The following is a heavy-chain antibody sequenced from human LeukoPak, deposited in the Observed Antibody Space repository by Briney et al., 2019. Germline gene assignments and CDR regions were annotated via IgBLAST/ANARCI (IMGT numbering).Heavy chain of an antibody. D-gene: IGHD3-10*01. CDR3: ARSYGDV. J-gene: IGHJ6*04. CDR1: GFIFSDYY. V-gene: IGHV3-11*04. Sequence: GXSLRLSCVGSGFIFSDYYMTWVRQAPGKGLEWVAYISRSGNNIYYAESVKGRFTISRDNVENSLYLHMSSLRAEDTASYSCARSYGDVWGKGTMVTVSS. CDR2: ISRSGNNI.